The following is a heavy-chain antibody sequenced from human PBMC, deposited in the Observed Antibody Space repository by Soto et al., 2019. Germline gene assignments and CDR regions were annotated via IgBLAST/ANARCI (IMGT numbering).Heavy chain of an antibody. J-gene: IGHJ5*02. V-gene: IGHV4-34*01. CDR2: INHSGST. D-gene: IGHD6-6*01. CDR3: ARGRNSSSSNLFDP. Sequence: PSETLSLTCAVYGGSFSGYYWSWIRQPPGKGLEWIGEINHSGSTNYNPSLKSRVTISVDTSKNQFSLKLSSVTAADTAVYYCARGRNSSSSNLFDPWGQGTLVTVSS. CDR1: GGSFSGYY.